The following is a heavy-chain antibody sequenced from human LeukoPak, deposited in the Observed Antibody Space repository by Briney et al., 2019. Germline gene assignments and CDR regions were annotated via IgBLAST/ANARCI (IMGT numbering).Heavy chain of an antibody. D-gene: IGHD3/OR15-3a*01. CDR3: ARVRRRTGYSSFDY. Sequence: PGGSLRLSCAASGFTFSSYWMHWVRQAPGKGLVWDSRINSDGSSTSYADSVKGRFTISRDNAKNTLYLQMNSLRAEDTAVYYCARVRRRTGYSSFDYWGQGTLVTVSS. V-gene: IGHV3-74*01. CDR2: INSDGSST. CDR1: GFTFSSYW. J-gene: IGHJ4*02.